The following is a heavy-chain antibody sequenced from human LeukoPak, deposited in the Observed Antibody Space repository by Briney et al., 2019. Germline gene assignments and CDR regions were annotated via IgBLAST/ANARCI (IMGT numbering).Heavy chain of an antibody. CDR3: AREYYGSGSYLDY. Sequence: GGSLRLSCVASGFGFSSYWMSWVRQAPGKGLEWVANIKQGGSEKYYVDSVKGRFTISRDNAKNSLFLQVNDLRVDDTAVYYCAREYYGSGSYLDYWGQGTLVTVSS. J-gene: IGHJ4*02. CDR2: IKQGGSEK. V-gene: IGHV3-7*01. D-gene: IGHD3-10*01. CDR1: GFGFSSYW.